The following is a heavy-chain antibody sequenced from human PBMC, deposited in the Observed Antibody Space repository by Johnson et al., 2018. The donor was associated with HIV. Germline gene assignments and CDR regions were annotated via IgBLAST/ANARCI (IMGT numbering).Heavy chain of an antibody. CDR1: GFTFSSYG. CDR2: ISYDGSNK. V-gene: IGHV3-30*03. Sequence: QVQLVESGGGVVQPGRSLRLSCAASGFTFSSYGMHWVRQAPGKGLEWVAVISYDGSNKYYADSVKGRFPISRNNSKNTLYLQMNSLRAEDTAVYYCARDSARTYYYGSWSPPSAFDIWGQGTMVTVSS. CDR3: ARDSARTYYYGSWSPPSAFDI. D-gene: IGHD3-10*01. J-gene: IGHJ3*02.